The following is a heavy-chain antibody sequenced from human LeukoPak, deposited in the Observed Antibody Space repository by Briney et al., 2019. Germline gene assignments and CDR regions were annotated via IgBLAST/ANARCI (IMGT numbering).Heavy chain of an antibody. D-gene: IGHD3-22*01. CDR3: ARAMIAVVSAFDI. CDR2: INHSGST. J-gene: IGHJ3*02. CDR1: GGSFSGYY. V-gene: IGHV4-34*01. Sequence: PSETLSLTYAVYGGSFSGYYWSWIRQPPGKGLEWIGEINHSGSTNYNPSLKSRVTISVDTSKNQFSLKLSSVTAADTAVYYCARAMIAVVSAFDIWGQGTMVTVSS.